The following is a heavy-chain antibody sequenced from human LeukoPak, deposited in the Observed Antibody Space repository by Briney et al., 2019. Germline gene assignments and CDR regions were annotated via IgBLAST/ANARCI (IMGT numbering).Heavy chain of an antibody. Sequence: GASVKVSCKASGYTFTSYYIHWVRQAPGQGLEWMGIINPSGGSTSYAQKFQGRVTMTRDTSTSTVYMELSSLRSEDTAVYYCAREQLNRYSGSYGPDYWGQGTLVTVSS. V-gene: IGHV1-46*01. D-gene: IGHD1-26*01. J-gene: IGHJ4*02. CDR2: INPSGGST. CDR3: AREQLNRYSGSYGPDY. CDR1: GYTFTSYY.